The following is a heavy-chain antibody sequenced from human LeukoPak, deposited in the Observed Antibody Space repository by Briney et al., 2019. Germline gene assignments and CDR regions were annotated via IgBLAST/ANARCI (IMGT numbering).Heavy chain of an antibody. D-gene: IGHD5-18*01. CDR1: GYTSTSYG. V-gene: IGHV1-18*01. J-gene: IGHJ6*03. CDR3: ARNTGAPARRWDYYYYYMDV. CDR2: ISAYNGNT. Sequence: ASVKVSCKASGYTSTSYGISWVRQAPGQGLEWMGWISAYNGNTNYAQKLQGRVTMTTDTSTSTAYMELRSLRSDDTAVYYCARNTGAPARRWDYYYYYMDVWGKGTTVTVSS.